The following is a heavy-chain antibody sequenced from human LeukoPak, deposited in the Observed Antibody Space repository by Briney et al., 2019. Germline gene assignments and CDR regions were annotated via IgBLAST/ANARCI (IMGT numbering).Heavy chain of an antibody. CDR3: ATARRLYCSSTSCYAIYYYYMDV. Sequence: ASVKVSCKASGYTFTTYAMNWVRQAPGQGLEWMGWINTNTGNPTYAQGFTGRFVFSLDTSVSTAYLQISSLKAEDTAVYYCATARRLYCSSTSCYAIYYYYMDVWGKGTTVTVSS. V-gene: IGHV7-4-1*02. D-gene: IGHD2-2*01. CDR2: INTNTGNP. CDR1: GYTFTTYA. J-gene: IGHJ6*03.